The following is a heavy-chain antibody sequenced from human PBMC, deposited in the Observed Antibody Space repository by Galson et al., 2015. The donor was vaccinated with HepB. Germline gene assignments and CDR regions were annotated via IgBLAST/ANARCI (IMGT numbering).Heavy chain of an antibody. CDR3: ARRAGGYGGFDY. V-gene: IGHV5-51*01. J-gene: IGHJ4*02. Sequence: KVSCKASGYTFTSYGISWVRQAPGQGLEWMGIIYPGDSDTRYSPSFQGQVTISADKSISTAYLQWSSLKASDTAMYYCARRAGGYGGFDYWGQGTLVTVSS. D-gene: IGHD3-22*01. CDR2: IYPGDSDT. CDR1: GYTFTSYG.